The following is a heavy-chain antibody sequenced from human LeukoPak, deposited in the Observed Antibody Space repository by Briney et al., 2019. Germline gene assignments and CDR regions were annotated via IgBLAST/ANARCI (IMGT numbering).Heavy chain of an antibody. CDR1: GFTFSDYA. Sequence: GGSLRLSCAASGFTFSDYAVSWVRQAPGRGLEWVSGIAGVDGTTHYANFARGRFTISRDDSRNTLLLQMNNLRAEDSAVYYCAKGLGQTAGYYIRSFENWGQGALVTVSS. CDR2: IAGVDGTT. J-gene: IGHJ4*02. V-gene: IGHV3-23*01. D-gene: IGHD3-22*01. CDR3: AKGLGQTAGYYIRSFEN.